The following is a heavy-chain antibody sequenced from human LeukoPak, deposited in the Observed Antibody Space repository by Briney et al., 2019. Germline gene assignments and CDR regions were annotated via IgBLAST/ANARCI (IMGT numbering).Heavy chain of an antibody. V-gene: IGHV3-48*01. J-gene: IGHJ4*02. Sequence: GGSLRLSCAASGFTFSNYNMNWLRQAPGKGLEWVSYISSSSSTIYYADSVKGRFTISRDNAKDSLYLQMNSLRAEDTAVYYCARGLYCSGGSCYGRFDYWGQGTLVTVSS. CDR2: ISSSSSTI. CDR3: ARGLYCSGGSCYGRFDY. D-gene: IGHD2-15*01. CDR1: GFTFSNYN.